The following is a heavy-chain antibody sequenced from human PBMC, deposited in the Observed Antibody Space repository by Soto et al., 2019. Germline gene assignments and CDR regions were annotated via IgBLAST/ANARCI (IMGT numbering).Heavy chain of an antibody. CDR3: AADIYSYGHSQYYYYYGMDV. CDR2: INHSGST. D-gene: IGHD5-18*01. CDR1: GGSFSGYY. Sequence: PSETLSLTCAVYGGSFSGYYWSWIRQPPGKGLEWIGEINHSGSTNYNPSIKSRVTISVDTSKNQFSLKLSSVTAADTAVYYCAADIYSYGHSQYYYYYGMDVWGQGTTVTVSS. V-gene: IGHV4-34*01. J-gene: IGHJ6*02.